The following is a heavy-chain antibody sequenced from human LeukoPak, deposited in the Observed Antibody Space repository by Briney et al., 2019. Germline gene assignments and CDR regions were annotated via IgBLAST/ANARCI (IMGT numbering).Heavy chain of an antibody. V-gene: IGHV5-51*01. CDR3: ARLGDFWSGYYSRPDYYYYYMDV. Sequence: GESLKISFKGSGYSFTSYWIGWVRQMPGKGLEWMGIIYPGDSDTRYSPSFQGQVTISADKSISTAYLQWSSLKASDTAMYYCARLGDFWSGYYSRPDYYYYYMDVWGKGTTVTVSS. D-gene: IGHD3-3*01. CDR1: GYSFTSYW. J-gene: IGHJ6*03. CDR2: IYPGDSDT.